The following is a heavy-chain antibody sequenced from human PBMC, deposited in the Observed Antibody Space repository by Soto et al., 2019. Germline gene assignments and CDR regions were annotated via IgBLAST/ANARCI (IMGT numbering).Heavy chain of an antibody. D-gene: IGHD3-16*01. CDR3: ASGPRLGFYGMDV. CDR2: INSGDGSIT. Sequence: EVQLVESGGGLVQPGGSLRLSCAASGFTSSSYWMHWVRQAPGKGLVWVSRINSGDGSITGYADSVKGRFTVSRDNAKNTLYLQLNSLGVEDTAVYYCASGPRLGFYGMDVWGQGTTVTVSS. CDR1: GFTSSSYW. J-gene: IGHJ6*02. V-gene: IGHV3-74*01.